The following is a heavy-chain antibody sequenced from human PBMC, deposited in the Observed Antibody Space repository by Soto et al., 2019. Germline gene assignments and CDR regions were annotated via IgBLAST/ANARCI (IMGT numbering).Heavy chain of an antibody. Sequence: GGSLRLSCATSGFTFSSFGMHWVRQAEGKGLEWVTFISYDGSEKSYADSVKGRVTVSRDNSKNTQYLQMNSLRAEDTAVYFCAKALGDLSPESFDNWGRGTLVTVSS. D-gene: IGHD3-16*02. V-gene: IGHV3-30*18. CDR2: ISYDGSEK. J-gene: IGHJ4*02. CDR1: GFTFSSFG. CDR3: AKALGDLSPESFDN.